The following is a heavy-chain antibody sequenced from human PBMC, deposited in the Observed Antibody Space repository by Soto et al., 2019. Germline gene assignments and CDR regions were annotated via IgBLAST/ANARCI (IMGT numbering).Heavy chain of an antibody. V-gene: IGHV2-5*05. CDR2: IFWDDDI. D-gene: IGHD1-1*01. Sequence: QITLKESGPTLVKPTQTLTLTCTFSGFSLFSNGVGVAWIRQPPGKALEWLALIFWDDDIRYDPSLRNRLSITKDTSKNQVVLTMANMNPADTATYFCAHRGGNWNDMYLDSWGQGILVTVSS. CDR3: AHRGGNWNDMYLDS. J-gene: IGHJ4*02. CDR1: GFSLFSNGVG.